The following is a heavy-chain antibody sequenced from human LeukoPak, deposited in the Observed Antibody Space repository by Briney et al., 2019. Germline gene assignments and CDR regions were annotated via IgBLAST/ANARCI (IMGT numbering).Heavy chain of an antibody. J-gene: IGHJ4*02. Sequence: GGSLRLSCAASGFTFSNAWMSWVRQAPGKGLEGVGRIKSKNDGGTTEYAAPVEGRFTISRDDSKNTLYLQMNNLKTEDTALYYCVYAANDYWGRGTLVTVSS. CDR2: IKSKNDGGTT. CDR1: GFTFSNAW. V-gene: IGHV3-15*01. CDR3: VYAANDY. D-gene: IGHD1-14*01.